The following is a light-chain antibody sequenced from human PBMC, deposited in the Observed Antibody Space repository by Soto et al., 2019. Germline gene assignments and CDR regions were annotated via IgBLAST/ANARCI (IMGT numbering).Light chain of an antibody. CDR3: QQYNNWLT. Sequence: EIVMTQSPVTLSVSPGERATPSCRASQSVDSNLAWYQQKAGQAPRLLIYGASTRATGIPARFSGSGSGTEFTLTISSLQSEDFAVYYCQQYNNWLTFGGGTKVDIK. CDR1: QSVDSN. J-gene: IGKJ4*01. CDR2: GAS. V-gene: IGKV3-15*01.